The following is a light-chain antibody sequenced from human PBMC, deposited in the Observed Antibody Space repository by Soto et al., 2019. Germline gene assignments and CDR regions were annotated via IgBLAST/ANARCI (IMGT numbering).Light chain of an antibody. V-gene: IGKV3-20*01. CDR2: GAS. Sequence: EIVLTQSPGTLSLSRGERATLSCRASQSVSSSYLAWYQQKPGQALRLLIYGASSRATGIPDRFSGSGSGTDFTLTISRLEPEDFAVYYCQQYGSSPTWTFGQATKVDIK. CDR3: QQYGSSPTWT. J-gene: IGKJ1*01. CDR1: QSVSSSY.